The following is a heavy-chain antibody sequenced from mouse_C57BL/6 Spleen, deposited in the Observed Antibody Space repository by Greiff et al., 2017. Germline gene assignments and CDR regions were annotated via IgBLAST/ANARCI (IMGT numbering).Heavy chain of an antibody. CDR2: IYPRSGNT. D-gene: IGHD2-3*01. CDR3: AREKDGSWFAY. CDR1: GYTFTSYG. J-gene: IGHJ3*01. Sequence: VQLQQSGAELARPGASVKLSCKASGYTFTSYGISWVKQRTGQGLEWIGEIYPRSGNTYYNEKFKGKATLTADNSSSTAYMELRSLTSEDSAVYFCAREKDGSWFAYWGQGTLVTVSA. V-gene: IGHV1-81*01.